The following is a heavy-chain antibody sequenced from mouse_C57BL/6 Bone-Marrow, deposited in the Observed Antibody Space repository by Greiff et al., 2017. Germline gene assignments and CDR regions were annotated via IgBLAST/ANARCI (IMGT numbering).Heavy chain of an antibody. CDR3: TRPTTVQFAY. V-gene: IGHV1-15*01. D-gene: IGHD1-1*01. CDR2: IDPETGGT. CDR1: GYTFTDYE. J-gene: IGHJ3*01. Sequence: VKLVESGAELVRPGASVTLSCKASGYTFTDYEMPWVKQTPVHGLEWIGAIDPETGGTAYNQKFKGKAILTADKSSSTAYMELRSLTSEDSAVYYCTRPTTVQFAYWGQGTLVTGSA.